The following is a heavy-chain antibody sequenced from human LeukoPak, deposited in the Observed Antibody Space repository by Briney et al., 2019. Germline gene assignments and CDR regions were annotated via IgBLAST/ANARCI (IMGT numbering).Heavy chain of an antibody. CDR3: ARRRGPEYFDY. V-gene: IGHV2-5*02. CDR1: GFSLSTSGVG. J-gene: IGHJ4*02. CDR2: IYWDDDK. Sequence: SGPTLVKPTQTLTLTCTFSGFSLSTSGVGVGWIRQPPGKALEWLALIYWDDDKRYSPSLKSRLTISKDTSKNQVVLTMTNMDPVDTATYYCARRRGPEYFDYWGQGTLVTVSS. D-gene: IGHD3-10*01.